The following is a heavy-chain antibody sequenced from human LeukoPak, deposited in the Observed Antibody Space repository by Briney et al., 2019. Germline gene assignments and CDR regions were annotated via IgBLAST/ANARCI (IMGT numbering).Heavy chain of an antibody. CDR3: ARHITVSYDAFDL. D-gene: IGHD6-19*01. Sequence: SETLSLTCTVSGGSISSYYWSWIRQPAGKGLEWIGRIYTSGSTNYNPSLKSRVTISVDTSKTQFSLKLTSVTAADTAVYYCARHITVSYDAFDLWGRGTMVTVSS. J-gene: IGHJ3*01. V-gene: IGHV4-4*07. CDR1: GGSISSYY. CDR2: IYTSGST.